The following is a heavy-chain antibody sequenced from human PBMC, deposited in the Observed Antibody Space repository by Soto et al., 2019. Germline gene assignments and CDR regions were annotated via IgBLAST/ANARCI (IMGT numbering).Heavy chain of an antibody. CDR1: GLTFSDQY. CDR2: IRNRANSYST. J-gene: IGHJ4*02. Sequence: EVSLRLSCGPCGLTFSDQYMGRVRQAPGKGLEWVGRIRNRANSYSTLYAAAVKGRFTVSRDDSKNSVSLQMSSLKSDDTAVYYCVRVRLGAPTRYFDYWVQGT. CDR3: VRVRLGAPTRYFDY. V-gene: IGHV3-72*01.